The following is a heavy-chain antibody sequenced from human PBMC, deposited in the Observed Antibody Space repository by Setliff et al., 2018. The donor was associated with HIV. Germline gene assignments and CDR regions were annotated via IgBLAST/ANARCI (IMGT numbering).Heavy chain of an antibody. D-gene: IGHD4-17*01. CDR3: ARDRYGDYAYFDY. Sequence: KTSETLSLTCTVSGGSVSSGSYFWSWIRQPAGKGLEWIGHIFTSGSTNYSPSLRSRVTISVDTSKSQFSLKLSSVTAADTAVYYCARDRYGDYAYFDYWGQGTLVTVSS. CDR2: IFTSGST. CDR1: GGSVSSGSYF. J-gene: IGHJ4*02. V-gene: IGHV4-61*09.